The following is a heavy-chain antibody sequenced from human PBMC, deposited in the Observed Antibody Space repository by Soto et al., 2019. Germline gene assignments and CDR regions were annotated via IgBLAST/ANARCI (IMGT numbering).Heavy chain of an antibody. Sequence: PSETLSLTCTVSGGSISSYYWSWIRQPPGKGLEWIGYIYYGGSTNYNPSLKCRVTISVDTSKNQFSLKLSSVTAADTAVYYCARGDNWNPENWFDPWGQGTLVTVSS. D-gene: IGHD1-20*01. J-gene: IGHJ5*02. V-gene: IGHV4-59*01. CDR2: IYYGGST. CDR1: GGSISSYY. CDR3: ARGDNWNPENWFDP.